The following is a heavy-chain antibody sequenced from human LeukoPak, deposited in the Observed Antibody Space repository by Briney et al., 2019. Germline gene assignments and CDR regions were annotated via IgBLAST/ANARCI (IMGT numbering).Heavy chain of an antibody. CDR1: GGSFSGYY. CDR3: AGGSMITFGGVIVSPFDP. CDR2: INHSGST. Sequence: PSETLSLTCAVYGGSFSGYYWSWIRQPPGKGLEWIGEINHSGSTNYNPSLKSRVTISVDTSKNQFSLKLSSVTAADTAVYYGAGGSMITFGGVIVSPFDPWGQGTLVTVSS. J-gene: IGHJ5*02. V-gene: IGHV4-34*01. D-gene: IGHD3-16*02.